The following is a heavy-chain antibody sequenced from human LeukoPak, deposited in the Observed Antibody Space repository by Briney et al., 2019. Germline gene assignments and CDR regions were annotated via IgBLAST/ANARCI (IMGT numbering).Heavy chain of an antibody. J-gene: IGHJ4*02. CDR3: ARAQTYGDSRLLLDY. Sequence: GGSLRLSCAASGFTFGDYGMSWVRQAPGKGLEWVSGINWNGGSTGYADSVEGRFTISRDNAKNSQYLQMNSLSVEDTALYYCARAQTYGDSRLLLDYWGQGTLVTVSS. V-gene: IGHV3-20*04. D-gene: IGHD4-17*01. CDR1: GFTFGDYG. CDR2: INWNGGST.